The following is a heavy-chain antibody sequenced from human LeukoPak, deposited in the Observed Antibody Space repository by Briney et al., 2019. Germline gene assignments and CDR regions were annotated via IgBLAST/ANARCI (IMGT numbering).Heavy chain of an antibody. CDR3: ARLSQFGVLRFSYYMDV. CDR1: GGSISSSSYY. J-gene: IGHJ6*03. D-gene: IGHD3-3*01. CDR2: IYHSGST. Sequence: SETLSLTCTVSGGSISSSSYYWVWIRQPPGKGLEWIGSIYHSGSTYYNPSLKSRVTISVDTSKNQFSLKLSSVTAADTAVYYCARLSQFGVLRFSYYMDVWGKGTTVTVSS. V-gene: IGHV4-39*07.